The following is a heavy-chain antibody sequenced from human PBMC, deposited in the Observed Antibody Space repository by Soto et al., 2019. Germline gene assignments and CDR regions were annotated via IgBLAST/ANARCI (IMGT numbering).Heavy chain of an antibody. V-gene: IGHV3-9*01. J-gene: IGHJ6*02. CDR3: ASQMRYYDILTGYYYYYYGMDV. CDR2: ISWNSGSI. CDR1: GFTLDDYA. D-gene: IGHD3-9*01. Sequence: PGGSLRLSCAASGFTLDDYAMHWVRQAPGKGLEWVSGISWNSGSIGYADSVKGRFTISGDNAKNSLYLQMNSLRAEDTALYYCASQMRYYDILTGYYYYYYGMDVWGQGTTVTVSS.